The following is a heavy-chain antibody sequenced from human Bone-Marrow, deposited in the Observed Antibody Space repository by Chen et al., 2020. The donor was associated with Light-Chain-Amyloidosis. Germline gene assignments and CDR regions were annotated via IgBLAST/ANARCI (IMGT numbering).Heavy chain of an antibody. Sequence: EVQLVESGGGLVQPGGSLRLSCVASGLSFSNYEMNWVRQAPGQGLEWVSYISTTGTTIYYADFARGRFTISRDNAKNSLYLQMNSLRAEDTAVYYCARDRWVARHFPGAVDIWAKGQWSPSLQ. CDR1: GLSFSNYE. V-gene: IGHV3-48*03. D-gene: IGHD2-15*01. CDR3: ARDRWVARHFPGAVDI. J-gene: IGHJ3*02. CDR2: ISTTGTTI.